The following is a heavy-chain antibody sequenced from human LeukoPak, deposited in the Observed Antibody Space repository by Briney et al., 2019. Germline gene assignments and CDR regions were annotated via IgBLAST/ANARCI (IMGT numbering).Heavy chain of an antibody. J-gene: IGHJ4*02. D-gene: IGHD2-15*01. CDR1: GFTFSSYA. V-gene: IGHV3-21*04. CDR2: ISSSSSYI. Sequence: GGSLRLSCAASGFTFSSYAMNWVRQAPGKGLEWVSSISSSSSYIYYADSVKGRFTISRDNAKNSLYLQMNTLRAEDTAVYFCAKSPVSSCRGSFCYPFDYWGQGNLVTVSS. CDR3: AKSPVSSCRGSFCYPFDY.